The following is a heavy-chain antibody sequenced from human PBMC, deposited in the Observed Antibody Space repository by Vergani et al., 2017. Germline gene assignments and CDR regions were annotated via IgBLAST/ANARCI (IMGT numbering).Heavy chain of an antibody. J-gene: IGHJ6*03. CDR1: GGSFTSYH. D-gene: IGHD4-11*01. CDR3: ARVNTETNGHLYYYYYMDV. CDR2: IDHTGRP. Sequence: QVQLQQWGGGLLKPSETLALTCVVNGGSFTSYHWTWIRQSPGEGLEWVGDIDHTGRPDYNPSLKSRLTMSVDKSLNQFSLTLNSVTATDTAIYFCARVNTETNGHLYYYYYMDVWVQGTAVTVS. V-gene: IGHV4-34*01.